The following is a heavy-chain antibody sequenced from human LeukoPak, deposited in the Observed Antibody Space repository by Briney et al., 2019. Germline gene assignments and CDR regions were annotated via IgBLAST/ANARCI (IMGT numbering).Heavy chain of an antibody. J-gene: IGHJ6*03. D-gene: IGHD5-18*01. CDR1: GGSISGYY. Sequence: KPSETLSLTCTVSGGSISGYYWSWIRQPPRKGMEWMGYMYYSGSTNYNPSLKTRVTISLDTSRNQFSLKLSSVTATDTAVYFCARVNTAMTYYYYYMDVWGKGTTVTVSS. V-gene: IGHV4-59*01. CDR3: ARVNTAMTYYYYYMDV. CDR2: MYYSGST.